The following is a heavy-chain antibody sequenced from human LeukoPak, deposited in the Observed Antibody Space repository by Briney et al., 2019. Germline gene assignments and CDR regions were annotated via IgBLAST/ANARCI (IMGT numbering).Heavy chain of an antibody. V-gene: IGHV4-34*01. Sequence: SETLSLTCAVYGGSFSGYYWSCIRQPPGKGLEWVGEINHSGSTNYNPSLKSRVTISVDTSKNQFSLKLSSVTAADTAVYYCARDRSYYDILTGYYPSYYYYGMDVWGQGTTVTVSS. CDR1: GGSFSGYY. CDR3: ARDRSYYDILTGYYPSYYYYGMDV. J-gene: IGHJ6*02. D-gene: IGHD3-9*01. CDR2: INHSGST.